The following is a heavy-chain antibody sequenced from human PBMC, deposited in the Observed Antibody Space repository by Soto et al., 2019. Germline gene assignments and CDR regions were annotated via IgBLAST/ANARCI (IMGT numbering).Heavy chain of an antibody. CDR3: AKVGAVTIFGVVIRKGFDY. D-gene: IGHD3-3*01. CDR2: ISGSGGST. J-gene: IGHJ4*02. V-gene: IGHV3-23*01. CDR1: GFTFSSYA. Sequence: GSLRLSCAASGFTFSSYAMSWVRQAPGKGLEWVSAISGSGGSTYYADSVKGRFTISRDNSKNTLYLQMNSLRAEGTAVYYCAKVGAVTIFGVVIRKGFDYWGQGTLVTVSS.